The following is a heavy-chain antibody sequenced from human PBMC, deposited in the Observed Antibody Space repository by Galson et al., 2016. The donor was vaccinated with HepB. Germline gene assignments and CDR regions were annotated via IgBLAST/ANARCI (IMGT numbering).Heavy chain of an antibody. Sequence: QSGAEVKKAGEPLKISCKGSGYKYSDYWIAWVRQKPGKGLEWLGIIYPGDSDTRYNPSFKDQAIISADKSISTAYLQWSSLKASDTAIYYCARRNVGAVGGRNYNDGLDVWGQGTTVTVSS. CDR1: GYKYSDYW. CDR2: IYPGDSDT. CDR3: ARRNVGAVGGRNYNDGLDV. J-gene: IGHJ6*02. D-gene: IGHD2-15*01. V-gene: IGHV5-51*01.